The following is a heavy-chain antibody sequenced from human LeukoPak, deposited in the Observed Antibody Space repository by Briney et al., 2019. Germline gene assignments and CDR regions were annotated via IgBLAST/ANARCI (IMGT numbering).Heavy chain of an antibody. CDR1: GFTFSSYS. CDR2: ISSSSSYI. Sequence: GGSLRLSCAASGFTFSSYSMNWVRQAPGKGLEGVSSISSSSSYIYYADSVKGRFTISRDNAKNSLYLQMNSLRAEDTAVYYCGREYCYGSGDYAYYYYGMDVWGQGTAVTVSS. J-gene: IGHJ6*02. D-gene: IGHD3-10*01. CDR3: GREYCYGSGDYAYYYYGMDV. V-gene: IGHV3-21*01.